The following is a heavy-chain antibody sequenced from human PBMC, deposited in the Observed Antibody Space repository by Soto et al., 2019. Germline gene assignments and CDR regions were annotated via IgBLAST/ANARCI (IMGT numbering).Heavy chain of an antibody. CDR1: GGSISSYY. CDR2: IYTSGST. Sequence: KPSETLSLTCTVSGGSISSYYWSWIRQPAGKGLEWIGRIYTSGSTNYNPSLKSRVTMSVDTSKNQFSLKLSSVTAADTAVYYCARDTAGSSWFGHNWFDPWGQGTLVTVSS. CDR3: ARDTAGSSWFGHNWFDP. J-gene: IGHJ5*02. V-gene: IGHV4-4*07. D-gene: IGHD6-13*01.